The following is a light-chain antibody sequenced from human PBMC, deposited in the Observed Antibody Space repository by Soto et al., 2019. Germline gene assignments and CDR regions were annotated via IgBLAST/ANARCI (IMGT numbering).Light chain of an antibody. CDR2: GAS. CDR3: QQYNSYPT. V-gene: IGKV3-20*01. CDR1: QSVSSSY. Sequence: EIVLTQSPGTLSLSPGERATLSCRASQSVSSSYLAWYQQKPGQAPRLLIYGASSRATGIPDRFSGSGSGTEFTLTISSLQPDDFATYYCQQYNSYPTFGQGTRLEIK. J-gene: IGKJ5*01.